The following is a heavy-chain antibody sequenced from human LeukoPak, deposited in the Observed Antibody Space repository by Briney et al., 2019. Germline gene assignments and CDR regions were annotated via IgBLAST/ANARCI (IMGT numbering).Heavy chain of an antibody. J-gene: IGHJ4*02. Sequence: SETLSLTCAVYGGSFSGYYWSWIRQPPGKGLEWIGEINHSGSTNYNPSLKSRVTISVDTSKNQFSLKLSSVTAADTAVYYCARAQPPLVLRYFDWAEQNYYFDYWGQGTLVTVSP. V-gene: IGHV4-34*01. CDR3: ARAQPPLVLRYFDWAEQNYYFDY. CDR1: GGSFSGYY. D-gene: IGHD3-9*01. CDR2: INHSGST.